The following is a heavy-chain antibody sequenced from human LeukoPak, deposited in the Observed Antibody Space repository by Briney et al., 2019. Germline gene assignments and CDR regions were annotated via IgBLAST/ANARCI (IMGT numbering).Heavy chain of an antibody. CDR1: GFSFKTYE. CDR3: ARDVGFNNGWPA. CDR2: ISVGGSDE. D-gene: IGHD6-19*01. V-gene: IGHV3-48*03. J-gene: IGHJ5*02. Sequence: AGGSLRLSCSASGFSFKTYEMNWVRQAPGKGLEWISYISVGGSDEDYADSVKGRFSISRDNAKNSLFLQMNSLRVEDTAVYYCARDVGFNNGWPAWGQGTLVTVSS.